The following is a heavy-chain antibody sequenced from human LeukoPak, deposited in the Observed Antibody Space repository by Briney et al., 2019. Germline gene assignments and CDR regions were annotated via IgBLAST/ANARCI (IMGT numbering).Heavy chain of an antibody. J-gene: IGHJ5*02. CDR1: GGSISSYY. CDR3: ARNYCSSTSCPTVAANWFDP. D-gene: IGHD2-2*01. Sequence: SETLSLTCTVSGGSISSYYWSWIRQPPGKGPEWIGYIYYSGSTNYNPSLKSRVTISVDTSKNQFSLKLTSVTAADTAVYYCARNYCSSTSCPTVAANWFDPRGQGTLVTVSS. V-gene: IGHV4-59*08. CDR2: IYYSGST.